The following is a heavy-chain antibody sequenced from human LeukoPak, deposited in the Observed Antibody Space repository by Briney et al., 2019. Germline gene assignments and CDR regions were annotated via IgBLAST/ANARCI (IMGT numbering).Heavy chain of an antibody. CDR3: ARRGYGYSQPDY. Sequence: GESLKISCRGSGYRFTSYWIGWVRQMPGKGLEWMGLIYPGDSDTRYRPSFQGQVTISADKSISTAYLQWSSLKASDSAMYYCARRGYGYSQPDYWGQGTLVTVSS. CDR2: IYPGDSDT. J-gene: IGHJ4*02. V-gene: IGHV5-51*01. D-gene: IGHD5-18*01. CDR1: GYRFTSYW.